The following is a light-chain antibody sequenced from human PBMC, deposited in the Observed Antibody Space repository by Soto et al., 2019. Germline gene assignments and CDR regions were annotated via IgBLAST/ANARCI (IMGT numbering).Light chain of an antibody. CDR3: SSYAGSNNYV. J-gene: IGLJ1*01. Sequence: QSALTQPASVSGSPGQSITISCTGSTSDIGRYNYVSWYQQLPGKAPRLMIYEVSKRPSGVPDRFSGSKSGNTASLTVSGLQAEDEADYYCSSYAGSNNYVFGTGTKVTVL. CDR1: TSDIGRYNY. V-gene: IGLV2-8*01. CDR2: EVS.